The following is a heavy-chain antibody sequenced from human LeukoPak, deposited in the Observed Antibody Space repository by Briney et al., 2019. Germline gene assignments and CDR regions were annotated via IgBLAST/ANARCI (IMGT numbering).Heavy chain of an antibody. CDR2: IYYSGST. Sequence: PSETLSLTCTVSGGSISRYYWSWLRQPPGKGLEWLGYIYYSGSTNYNPSLKSRVTISVDTSKNQFSLKLSSVTAADTAVYYCARADDYGDYYFGYWGQGTLVTVSS. V-gene: IGHV4-59*01. CDR3: ARADDYGDYYFGY. D-gene: IGHD4-17*01. J-gene: IGHJ4*02. CDR1: GGSISRYY.